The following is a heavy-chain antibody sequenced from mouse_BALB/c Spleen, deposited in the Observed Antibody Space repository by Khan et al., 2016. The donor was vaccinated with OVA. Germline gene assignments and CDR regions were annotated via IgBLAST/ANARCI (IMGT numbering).Heavy chain of an antibody. Sequence: EVELVESGGGLVEPGGSLKLSCAASGFTFSSFVMSWVRQTPEKRLEWVATISSAATYTYYPDSVKGRFTISRDNAKNTLYLQMNSLRSEDTATYYCAKGSYGWFAYWGQGTLVTVSA. J-gene: IGHJ3*01. CDR3: AKGSYGWFAY. CDR1: GFTFSSFV. D-gene: IGHD1-1*02. CDR2: ISSAATYT. V-gene: IGHV5-9-1*01.